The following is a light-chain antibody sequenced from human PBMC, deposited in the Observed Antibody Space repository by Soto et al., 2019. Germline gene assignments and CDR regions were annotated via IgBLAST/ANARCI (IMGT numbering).Light chain of an antibody. V-gene: IGKV3-20*01. CDR2: GAS. J-gene: IGKJ5*01. Sequence: EIVLTQSPGTLSLSPGERATLSCRASQSVRSTYLAWYQQKPGQAPRLLIYGASSRATGIPDRFSGSGSGTVFTLTISRLEPEDFAVYFCQQYGNSPRTFGQGTRLEIK. CDR1: QSVRSTY. CDR3: QQYGNSPRT.